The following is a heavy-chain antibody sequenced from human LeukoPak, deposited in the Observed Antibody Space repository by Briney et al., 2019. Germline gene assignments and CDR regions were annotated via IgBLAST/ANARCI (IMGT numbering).Heavy chain of an antibody. D-gene: IGHD4-11*01. CDR3: ARTGDYSRSTGGWFDP. V-gene: IGHV4-59*11. CDR2: IFYRGST. J-gene: IGHJ5*02. Sequence: SETLSLTCTASGGSISSHYWSWVRQPPGKGLEWLGYIFYRGSTYYNPSLRRRVAISVDTSKNQFSLRLTSVTAADTAFYFCARTGDYSRSTGGWFDPWGQGTLVTVSS. CDR1: GGSISSHY.